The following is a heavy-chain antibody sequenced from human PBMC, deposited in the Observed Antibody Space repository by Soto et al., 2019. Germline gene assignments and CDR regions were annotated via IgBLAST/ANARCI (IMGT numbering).Heavy chain of an antibody. D-gene: IGHD5-18*01. CDR3: ARETPYSYGYFDY. CDR1: GGSFSGYY. CDR2: INHSGST. V-gene: IGHV4-34*01. Sequence: SETLSLTCAVYGGSFSGYYWSWIRQPPGKGLEWIGEINHSGSTNYNPSLKSRVTISVDTSKNQFSLKLSSVTAADTAVYYCARETPYSYGYFDYWGQGTLVTVS. J-gene: IGHJ4*02.